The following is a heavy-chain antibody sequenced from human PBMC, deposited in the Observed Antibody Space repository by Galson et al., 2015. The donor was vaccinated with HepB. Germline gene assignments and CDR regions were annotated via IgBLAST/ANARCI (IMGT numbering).Heavy chain of an antibody. V-gene: IGHV3-15*01. Sequence: SLRLSCAASGFTLSNASMSWVRQAPGKGLEWVARVKSQTDGGTADYAALVKGRFTISRDDSENTLYLQMNSLKTEDTAVYYCTTLVSIAPAGFWGQGTPVTVSS. CDR2: VKSQTDGGTA. D-gene: IGHD6-13*01. CDR3: TTLVSIAPAGF. CDR1: GFTLSNAS. J-gene: IGHJ4*02.